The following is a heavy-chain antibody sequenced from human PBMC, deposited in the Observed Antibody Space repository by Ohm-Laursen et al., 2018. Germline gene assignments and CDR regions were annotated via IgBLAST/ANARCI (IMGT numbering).Heavy chain of an antibody. J-gene: IGHJ4*02. Sequence: SLRLSCAASGFTFSSYAMSWVRQAPGKGLEWVSAISGSGGSTYYADSVKGRFTISRDNAKNSLYLQMNSLRAEDTAVYYCARGSLLYYGNFDYWGQGTLVTVSS. CDR1: GFTFSSYA. D-gene: IGHD2-8*01. CDR3: ARGSLLYYGNFDY. CDR2: ISGSGGST. V-gene: IGHV3-23*01.